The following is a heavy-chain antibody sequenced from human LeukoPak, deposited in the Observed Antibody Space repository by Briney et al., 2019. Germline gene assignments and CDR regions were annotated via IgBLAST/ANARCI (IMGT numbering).Heavy chain of an antibody. V-gene: IGHV4-39*07. D-gene: IGHD5-24*01. CDR2: IYYSGST. CDR1: GGSICSRSYF. J-gene: IGHJ6*03. CDR3: AREGRYRYGYNEYHSYMDI. Sequence: SDTVSLICTVSGGSICSRSYFWGWIRQHPGKGLEWIGSIYYSGSTYYNPSLKSRVTISVDTSKNQFSLKLSSVTAADTAVYYCAREGRYRYGYNEYHSYMDIWGKGTTVTVSS.